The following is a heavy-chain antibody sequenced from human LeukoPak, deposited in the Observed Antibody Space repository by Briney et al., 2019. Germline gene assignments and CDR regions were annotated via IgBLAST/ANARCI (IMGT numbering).Heavy chain of an antibody. CDR3: ARSAAGTYY. V-gene: IGHV3-21*01. D-gene: IGHD1-1*01. J-gene: IGHJ4*02. CDR2: LSSSSSYK. CDR1: GFTFSSYS. Sequence: GGSLRLSCVASGFTFSSYSMNWVRQAPGKGLEWVSSLSSSSSYKYYTDSVKGRFTISRDNTKNSLYLQMNSLRAEDTAVYYCARSAAGTYYWGQGTLVTVS.